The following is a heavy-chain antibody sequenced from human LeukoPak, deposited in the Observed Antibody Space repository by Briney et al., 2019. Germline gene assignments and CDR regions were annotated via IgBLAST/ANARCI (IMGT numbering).Heavy chain of an antibody. CDR2: ITYSGGNT. V-gene: IGHV3-23*01. CDR3: ARNPGTNYYGSGDV. J-gene: IGHJ6*02. CDR1: GFTFSSYA. Sequence: PGGSLRLSCAASGFTFSSYAMSWVRQAPGKGLEWVSTITYSGGNTYYADSVKGRFTISRDNSKNTLYLQMKTLRAEDTAVYYCARNPGTNYYGSGDVWGQGTTVTVSS. D-gene: IGHD3-10*01.